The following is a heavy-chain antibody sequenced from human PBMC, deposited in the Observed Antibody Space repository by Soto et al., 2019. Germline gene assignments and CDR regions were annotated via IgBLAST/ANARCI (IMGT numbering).Heavy chain of an antibody. CDR1: GFTFSGSA. CDR2: IRSKANSYAT. J-gene: IGHJ4*02. Sequence: EVQLVESGGGLVQPGGSLKLSCAASGFTFSGSAMHWVRQASGKGLEWVGRIRSKANSYATAYAASVKGRFTISRDDSKNTAYLQMNSLKTEDTAVYYCTRLSLHDSGWADYWGQGTLVTVSS. CDR3: TRLSLHDSGWADY. V-gene: IGHV3-73*01. D-gene: IGHD6-19*01.